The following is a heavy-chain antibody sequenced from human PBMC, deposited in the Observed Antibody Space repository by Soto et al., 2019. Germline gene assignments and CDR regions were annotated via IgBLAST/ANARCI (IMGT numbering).Heavy chain of an antibody. J-gene: IGHJ4*02. CDR3: ARGGDPDY. D-gene: IGHD2-21*02. Sequence: EVQLVESGGGLVQPGGSLRLSCVASGFTFNYYWMHWVRQAPGKGLVWVSRIQSDGSSPDYVDSVKGRFTISRDNAKNTLYLQMNNLRAEDAAVYYCARGGDPDYWGQGTLVTVSS. CDR2: IQSDGSSP. V-gene: IGHV3-74*01. CDR1: GFTFNYYW.